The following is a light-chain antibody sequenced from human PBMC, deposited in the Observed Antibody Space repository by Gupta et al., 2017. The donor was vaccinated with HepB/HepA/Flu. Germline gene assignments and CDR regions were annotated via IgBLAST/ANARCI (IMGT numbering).Light chain of an antibody. Sequence: QSGLTQPASVSGSPGQSITISCTGTSSDVGGYNSVSWYQQYPGRAPKLLIYDVSNRPSGVANRFSGSKTGNSAALTIAGLQAEDEAVYYCTSVRSGSTLVIFGGGTELTVL. V-gene: IGLV2-14*03. CDR3: TSVRSGSTLVI. CDR2: DVS. J-gene: IGLJ2*01. CDR1: SSDVGGYNS.